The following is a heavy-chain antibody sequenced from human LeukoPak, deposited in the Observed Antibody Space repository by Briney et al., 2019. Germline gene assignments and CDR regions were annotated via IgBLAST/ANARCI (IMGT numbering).Heavy chain of an antibody. D-gene: IGHD4-23*01. CDR1: GFTFSSYS. V-gene: IGHV3-23*01. CDR2: ITSTTSST. Sequence: GGSLRLSCAASGFTFSSYSMNWVRQAPGTGLESGSTITSTTSSTSYADSVKGRFTISRDNSKRTLYLQMNSLRAEDTAMYYCAKDPNGDYVGAFDFWGQGTLVTVSS. J-gene: IGHJ3*01. CDR3: AKDPNGDYVGAFDF.